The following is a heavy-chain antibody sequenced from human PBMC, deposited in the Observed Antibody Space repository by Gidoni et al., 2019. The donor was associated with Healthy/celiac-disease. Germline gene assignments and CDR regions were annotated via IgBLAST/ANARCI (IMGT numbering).Heavy chain of an antibody. V-gene: IGHV3-30-3*01. CDR3: ARVYYYDSSGYFAYFDY. CDR1: GVTFSSYA. D-gene: IGHD3-22*01. J-gene: IGHJ4*02. Sequence: QVQLVESGGGGVQRGRSLRLACAASGVTFSSYAMHWVRQAPGKGLEWVAVISYDGSTNYYADSVKGRFTISRDNSKNTLYLQMNSLRAEDTAVYYCARVYYYDSSGYFAYFDYWGQGTLVTVSS. CDR2: ISYDGSTN.